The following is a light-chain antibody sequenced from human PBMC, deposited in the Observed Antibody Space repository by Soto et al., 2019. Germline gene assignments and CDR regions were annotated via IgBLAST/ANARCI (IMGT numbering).Light chain of an antibody. CDR1: QSISTW. Sequence: DIQMTQSPSTLSASVGDRGTITCRASQSISTWLAWYQNKPGKAPKLLLYKASNLESGVQSRFSGSGSGTESTLTISSLQPDDFATYYCQQYNRYWTVGQGTKVEIK. V-gene: IGKV1-5*03. J-gene: IGKJ1*01. CDR3: QQYNRYWT. CDR2: KAS.